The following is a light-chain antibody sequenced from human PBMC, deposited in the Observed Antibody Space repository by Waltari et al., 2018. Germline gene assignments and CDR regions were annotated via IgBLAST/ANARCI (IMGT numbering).Light chain of an antibody. Sequence: SYELTQPPSVSVSPGQTARITCSGDALPKKYAYWYQQKSGQAPVLVIYEDTKRPSGIPERFSGPNSGKMATLTISGAQVEDEADYYCYSADSSGNHRVFGGGTKLTIL. V-gene: IGLV3-10*01. CDR2: EDT. CDR1: ALPKKY. J-gene: IGLJ3*02. CDR3: YSADSSGNHRV.